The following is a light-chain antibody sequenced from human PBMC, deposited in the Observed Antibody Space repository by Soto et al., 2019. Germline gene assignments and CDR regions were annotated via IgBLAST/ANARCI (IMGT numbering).Light chain of an antibody. Sequence: QSALTQPRSVSGSPGQSVTISCTGTSSDVGGYNYVSWYQQHPGKAPKLIIYAVSGRPSGVPDRFSGSKSGNTASLTISGLQADDEADYYSCSYAGYYTLVFGGGTKLTVL. CDR1: SSDVGGYNY. CDR2: AVS. J-gene: IGLJ2*01. CDR3: CSYAGYYTLV. V-gene: IGLV2-11*01.